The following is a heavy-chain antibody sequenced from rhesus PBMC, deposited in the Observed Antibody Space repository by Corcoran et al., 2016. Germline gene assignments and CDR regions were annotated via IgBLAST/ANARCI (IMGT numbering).Heavy chain of an antibody. CDR1: GFTFSSYD. J-gene: IGHJ4*01. D-gene: IGHD5-12*01. CDR3: TNDPIQLQSFGDY. CDR2: ISNPGKPI. Sequence: EVQLVESGGGLVQPGGSLRLSCAASGFTFSSYDMSWVRQAPGKGLEWVSYISNPGKPIYYADSVRRRYTISRDNAKNSLSLQMSSLRAEDTAVYYCTNDPIQLQSFGDYWGQGVLVTVSS. V-gene: IGHV3-136*01.